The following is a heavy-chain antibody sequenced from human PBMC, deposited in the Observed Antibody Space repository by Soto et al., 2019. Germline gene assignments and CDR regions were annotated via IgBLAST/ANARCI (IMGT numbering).Heavy chain of an antibody. J-gene: IGHJ5*02. V-gene: IGHV3-48*02. CDR3: ARHDTIFGVVSTWFDP. CDR1: GFTFSSYI. Sequence: GGSLRLSCAASGFTFSSYIMNWVRQAPGKGLEWVSYISSSSSTIYYADSVKGRFTISRDNAKNSLYLQMNSLRDEDTAVYYCARHDTIFGVVSTWFDPWGQGTLVTV. CDR2: ISSSSSTI. D-gene: IGHD3-3*01.